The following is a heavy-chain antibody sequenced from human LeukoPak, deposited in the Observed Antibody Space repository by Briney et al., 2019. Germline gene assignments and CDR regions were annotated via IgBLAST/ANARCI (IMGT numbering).Heavy chain of an antibody. J-gene: IGHJ4*02. Sequence: ASVKVSCKASGYTFTSYGISWVRQAPGQGLEWMGWISAYNGNTNYAQKLQGRVTMTTDTSTSTAYMELRSLRSDDTAVYYCARASLKGYSSGWYRDFDYWGQGTLVTVSS. V-gene: IGHV1-18*01. CDR3: ARASLKGYSSGWYRDFDY. D-gene: IGHD6-19*01. CDR2: ISAYNGNT. CDR1: GYTFTSYG.